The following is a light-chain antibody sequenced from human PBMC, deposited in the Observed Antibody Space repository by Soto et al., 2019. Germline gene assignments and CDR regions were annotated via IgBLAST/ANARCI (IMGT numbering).Light chain of an antibody. CDR2: TVS. CDR3: MQGTYWPPT. CDR1: QSVVYSDGNAY. V-gene: IGKV2D-30*01. Sequence: VVMTQSPPSLPVTLGQPASISCRSSQSVVYSDGNAYLNWFQQRPGQSPRRLIYTVSNCDSGVPGRLSGGGSGTDFTLELSRVEAEDVRIYYCMQGTYWPPTFGQGTKVEI. J-gene: IGKJ1*01.